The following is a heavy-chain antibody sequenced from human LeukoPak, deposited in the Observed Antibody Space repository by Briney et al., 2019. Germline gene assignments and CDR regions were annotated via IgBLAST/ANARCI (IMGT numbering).Heavy chain of an antibody. J-gene: IGHJ3*02. CDR2: ISGSGGST. Sequence: GGSLRLSCAASGLTFSSYAMSWVRQAPGKGLEWVSCISGSGGSTYYADSVKGRFTISRDNSKNTLYLQMNSLRAEDTAVYYCAKDRYYYDTFDAFDIWGQGTMVTVSS. V-gene: IGHV3-23*01. CDR1: GLTFSSYA. CDR3: AKDRYYYDTFDAFDI. D-gene: IGHD3-22*01.